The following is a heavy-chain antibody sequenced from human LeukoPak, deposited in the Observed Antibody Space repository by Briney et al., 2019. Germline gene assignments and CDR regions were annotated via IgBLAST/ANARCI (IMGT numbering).Heavy chain of an antibody. CDR3: VRESGFGELFPYAFDI. D-gene: IGHD3-10*01. V-gene: IGHV3-53*01. Sequence: GGSLRLSCAASGFTVSNNYMSWVRQAPGKGLEWVSVLYSGGNTYYTDSVKGRFAISRDYSRNTVYLQMNSLRAEDTAVYYCVRESGFGELFPYAFDIWGQGTVVTVSS. J-gene: IGHJ3*02. CDR2: LYSGGNT. CDR1: GFTVSNNY.